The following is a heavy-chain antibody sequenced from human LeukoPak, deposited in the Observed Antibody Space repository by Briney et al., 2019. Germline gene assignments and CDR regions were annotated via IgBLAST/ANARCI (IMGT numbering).Heavy chain of an antibody. D-gene: IGHD4-23*01. J-gene: IGHJ3*02. CDR3: ATPATRLTPVAFDI. V-gene: IGHV4-39*01. CDR1: GGSISSYY. Sequence: PSETLSLTCTVSGGSISSYYWGWIRQPPGKGLEWIGSIYYSGSTYYNPSLKSRVTISVDTSKNQFSLKLSSVTAADTAVYYCATPATRLTPVAFDIWGQGTMVTVSS. CDR2: IYYSGST.